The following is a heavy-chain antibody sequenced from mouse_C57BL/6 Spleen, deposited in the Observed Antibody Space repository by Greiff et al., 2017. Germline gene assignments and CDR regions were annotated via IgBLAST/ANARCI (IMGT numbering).Heavy chain of an antibody. CDR1: GFTFTDYY. D-gene: IGHD1-1*01. CDR3: ARSPLYYYGRRWPAWFAY. J-gene: IGHJ3*01. Sequence: DVLLVESGGGLVQPGGSLSLSCAASGFTFTDYYMSWVRQPPGKALEWLGFIRNKSNGYTTEYSTFVKGRFTISRDNAPSFLYLHMKALRAEASATYYCARSPLYYYGRRWPAWFAYWGQGTLVTVSA. CDR2: IRNKSNGYTT. V-gene: IGHV7-3*01.